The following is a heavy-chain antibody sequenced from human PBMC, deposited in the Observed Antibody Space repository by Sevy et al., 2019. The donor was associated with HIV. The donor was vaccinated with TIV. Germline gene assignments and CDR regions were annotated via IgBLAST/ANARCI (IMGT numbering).Heavy chain of an antibody. CDR1: GGSISSYY. D-gene: IGHD3-3*01. CDR3: ARVPLGRYDFWSGSIPYGMDV. Sequence: LSLTCTVSGGSISSYYWSWIRQPPGKGLEWIGYIYYSGSTNYNPSLKSRVTISVDTSKNQFSLKLSSVTAADTAVYYCARVPLGRYDFWSGSIPYGMDVWGQGTTVTVSS. V-gene: IGHV4-59*12. J-gene: IGHJ6*02. CDR2: IYYSGST.